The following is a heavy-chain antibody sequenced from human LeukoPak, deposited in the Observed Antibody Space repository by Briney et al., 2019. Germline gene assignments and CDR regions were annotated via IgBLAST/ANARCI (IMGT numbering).Heavy chain of an antibody. CDR1: GGSISSYY. J-gene: IGHJ5*02. D-gene: IGHD3-10*01. CDR2: INHSGST. CDR3: ARQGYYYGSGSYTEVWFDP. Sequence: SETLSLTCTVSGGSISSYYWSWIRQPPGKGLEWIGEINHSGSTNYNPSLKSRVTISVDTSKNQFSLKLSSVTAADTAVYYCARQGYYYGSGSYTEVWFDPWGQGTLVTVSS. V-gene: IGHV4-34*01.